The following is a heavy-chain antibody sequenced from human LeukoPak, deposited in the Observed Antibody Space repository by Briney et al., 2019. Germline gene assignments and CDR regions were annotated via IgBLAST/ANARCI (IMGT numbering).Heavy chain of an antibody. CDR3: VGSSGWLFRY. CDR2: IKEDGSVI. CDR1: GFTFSSYA. V-gene: IGHV3-7*01. D-gene: IGHD3-22*01. Sequence: PGRSLRLSCAASGFTFSSYAMHWVRQAPGKGLEWVASIKEDGSVINYMKSVNGRFTISRDNSKSSVYLQMNSLRADDTAVYYCVGSSGWLFRYWGQGTLVTVSS. J-gene: IGHJ4*02.